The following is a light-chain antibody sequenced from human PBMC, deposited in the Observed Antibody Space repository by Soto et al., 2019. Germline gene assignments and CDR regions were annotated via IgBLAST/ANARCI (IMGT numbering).Light chain of an antibody. V-gene: IGKV3-11*01. J-gene: IGKJ4*02. Sequence: PGERATLFCRASRSISTYLAWYQQKPGQAPRLLIYEALNRATGIPARFSGSGSGTDFTLTISSLEPEDFAVYYCQQRNNCPLTFGGGTKVEIK. CDR3: QQRNNCPLT. CDR2: EAL. CDR1: RSISTY.